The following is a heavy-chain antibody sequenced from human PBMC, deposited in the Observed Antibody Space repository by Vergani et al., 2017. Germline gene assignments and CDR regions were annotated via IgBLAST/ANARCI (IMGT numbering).Heavy chain of an antibody. Sequence: QLQLQESGPGLVKPSETLSLTCTVSGGSISSSSYYWGWIRQPPGKGLEWIGSIYYSGSTYYNPSLKSRVTISVDTSKNQFSLKLSSVTAADTAVYYCAKDSSGWYGRDYWGQGTLVTVSS. CDR2: IYYSGST. D-gene: IGHD6-19*01. J-gene: IGHJ4*02. CDR1: GGSISSSSYY. V-gene: IGHV4-39*02. CDR3: AKDSSGWYGRDY.